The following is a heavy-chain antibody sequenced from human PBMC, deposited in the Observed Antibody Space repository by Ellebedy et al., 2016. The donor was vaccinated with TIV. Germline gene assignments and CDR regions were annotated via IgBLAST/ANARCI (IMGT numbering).Heavy chain of an antibody. V-gene: IGHV3-7*03. CDR1: GFTFSSHW. CDR3: ARGHYGLDV. Sequence: GGSLRLSCAASGFTFSSHWMSRVRQSPGKGLDWVAHINPGGSDISYVDSVKGRFTISRDNAKNSLYLQMNSLRVDDTAVYYCARGHYGLDVWGRGTTVAVSS. J-gene: IGHJ6*02. CDR2: INPGGSDI.